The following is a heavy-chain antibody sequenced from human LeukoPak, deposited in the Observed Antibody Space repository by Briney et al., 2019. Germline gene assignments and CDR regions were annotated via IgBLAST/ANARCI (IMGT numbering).Heavy chain of an antibody. V-gene: IGHV1-18*01. CDR1: GYTLTELS. D-gene: IGHD3-10*01. CDR3: ARVNGGLLWFGQDAFDI. Sequence: GASVKVSCKVSGYTLTELSMHWVRQAPGQGLEWMGWISAYNGNTNYAQKLQGRVTMTTDTSTSTAYMELRSLRSDDTAVYYCARVNGGLLWFGQDAFDIWGQGTMVTVSS. CDR2: ISAYNGNT. J-gene: IGHJ3*02.